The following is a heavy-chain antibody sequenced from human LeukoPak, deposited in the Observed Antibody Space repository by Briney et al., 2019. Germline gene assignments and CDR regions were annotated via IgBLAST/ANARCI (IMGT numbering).Heavy chain of an antibody. CDR3: ATDRGWRTSGYYLYYFEY. D-gene: IGHD3-3*01. Sequence: GGSLRLSCAASGFTFSSYWMHWVRQAPGKGLEWVASIKNDGSEKYYVDSVRGRYTISRDNTKNSLYLQMSSLRAEDTAVYYCATDRGWRTSGYYLYYFEYWGQGTLVTFSS. CDR2: IKNDGSEK. V-gene: IGHV3-7*01. CDR1: GFTFSSYW. J-gene: IGHJ4*02.